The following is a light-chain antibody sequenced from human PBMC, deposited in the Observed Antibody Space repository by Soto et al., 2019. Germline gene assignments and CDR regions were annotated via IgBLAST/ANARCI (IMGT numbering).Light chain of an antibody. Sequence: QSALTQPASVSGSPGQSITISCTGTSSDVGGYNYVSWYQQYPGKAPTLMIYDVSNRPSVVSNRFSGSKSGNTASLTISGLQAEDEADYYCSSYTSSSAVVFGGGTKLTVL. J-gene: IGLJ3*02. CDR3: SSYTSSSAVV. CDR2: DVS. CDR1: SSDVGGYNY. V-gene: IGLV2-14*01.